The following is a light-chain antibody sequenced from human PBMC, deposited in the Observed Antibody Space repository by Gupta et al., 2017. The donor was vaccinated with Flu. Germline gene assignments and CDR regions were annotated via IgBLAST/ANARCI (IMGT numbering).Light chain of an antibody. CDR1: NIGGNS. CDR2: TDN. Sequence: SYVLTQPPSVSVAPGQTATITCGGNNIGGNSVHWYQQKGGQAPVVVVYTDNDRPSGIPDRFSGSNSGDTATLTISRVGAGDEADYYCQVWDSSSEHYVFGGGTKVTV. CDR3: QVWDSSSEHYV. J-gene: IGLJ1*01. V-gene: IGLV3-21*02.